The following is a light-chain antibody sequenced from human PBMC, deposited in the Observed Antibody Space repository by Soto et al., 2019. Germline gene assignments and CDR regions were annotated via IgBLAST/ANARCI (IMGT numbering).Light chain of an antibody. Sequence: SYELTQPPSVSVAPGQTARITCGGNNIESKSAHWYQQRPGQAPVLVLYDDGNRPSGSPERLSGSNSGRTATLTISSVEASDEADYFCQVWDISSDQYLFGPGTKVTVL. V-gene: IGLV3-21*02. CDR2: DDG. J-gene: IGLJ1*01. CDR1: NIESKS. CDR3: QVWDISSDQYL.